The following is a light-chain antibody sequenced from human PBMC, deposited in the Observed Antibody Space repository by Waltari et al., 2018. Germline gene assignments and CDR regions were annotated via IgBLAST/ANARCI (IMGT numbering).Light chain of an antibody. Sequence: DIQMTQSPSTLSASVGDRVTITCRASQSISNWLAWYQQKPGKAPKLLIYKASTLESGVPSRFSGSGSGTEFTLTISSLQPDEFATYYCQQYNSYSLLTCGGGTKVEIK. CDR2: KAS. CDR3: QQYNSYSLLT. V-gene: IGKV1-5*03. CDR1: QSISNW. J-gene: IGKJ4*01.